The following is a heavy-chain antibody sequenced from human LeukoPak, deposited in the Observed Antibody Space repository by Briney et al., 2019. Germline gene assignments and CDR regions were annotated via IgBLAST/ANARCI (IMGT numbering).Heavy chain of an antibody. J-gene: IGHJ4*02. CDR3: AKDARGYHRPIDH. V-gene: IGHV3-23*01. Sequence: GGSLRLSCAVSGLTVSSNYMSWVRQAPGKGLEWVSGIGGGGTNTDYADSVKGRFTISRDNSKNTLTLQMSSLRADDTAVYFCAKDARGYHRPIDHWGQGILVTVSS. D-gene: IGHD3-22*01. CDR1: GLTVSSNY. CDR2: IGGGGTNT.